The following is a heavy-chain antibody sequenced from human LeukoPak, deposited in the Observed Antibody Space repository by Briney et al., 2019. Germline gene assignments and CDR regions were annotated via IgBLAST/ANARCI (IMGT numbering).Heavy chain of an antibody. CDR3: ARGRLGDYGDLNYFDY. CDR2: IGTAGDT. J-gene: IGHJ4*02. CDR1: GFTFSSYD. Sequence: GESLKISCAASGFTFSSYDMHWVRQATGKGLEWVSAIGTAGDTYYPGSVKGRFTISRENAKNSLYLQMNSLRAGDTAVYYCARGRLGDYGDLNYFDYWGQGTLVTVSS. V-gene: IGHV3-13*01. D-gene: IGHD4-17*01.